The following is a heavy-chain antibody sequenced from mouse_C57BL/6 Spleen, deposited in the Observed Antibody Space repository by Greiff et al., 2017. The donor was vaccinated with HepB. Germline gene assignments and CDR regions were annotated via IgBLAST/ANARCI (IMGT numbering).Heavy chain of an antibody. CDR3: ARGDYYGSSTWYFDV. Sequence: DVQLQESGPGLVKPSQSLSLTCSVTGYSITSGYYWNWIRQFPGNKLEWMGYISYDGSNNYNPSLKNRISITRDTSKNQFFLKLNSVTTEDTATYYCARGDYYGSSTWYFDVWGTGTTVTVSS. D-gene: IGHD1-1*01. CDR2: ISYDGSN. CDR1: GYSITSGYY. V-gene: IGHV3-6*01. J-gene: IGHJ1*03.